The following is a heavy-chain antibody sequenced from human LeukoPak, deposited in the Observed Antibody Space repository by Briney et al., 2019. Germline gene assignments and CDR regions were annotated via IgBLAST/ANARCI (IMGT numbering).Heavy chain of an antibody. CDR1: GGSISSSSYY. CDR3: ATPYCSGGSCRYYFDY. Sequence: SETLSLPCTVSGGSISSSSYYWGWIRQPPGKGLEWIGSIYYSGSTYYNPSLKSRVTIPVDTSKNQFSLKLSSVTAADTAVYYCATPYCSGGSCRYYFDYWGQGTLVTVSS. CDR2: IYYSGST. J-gene: IGHJ4*02. V-gene: IGHV4-39*01. D-gene: IGHD2-15*01.